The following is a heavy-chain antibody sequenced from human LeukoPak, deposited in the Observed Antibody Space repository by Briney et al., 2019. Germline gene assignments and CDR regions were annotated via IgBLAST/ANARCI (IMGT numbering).Heavy chain of an antibody. Sequence: SETLSLTCTVSGGSISSYYWSWIRQPPGRGLEWIGYIYYSGSTNYNPSLQSRVTISVDTSKTQFSLKLSSVTAADTAVYYCASYQLLSEIFHYWGQGTLVTVSS. V-gene: IGHV4-59*08. CDR1: GGSISSYY. CDR2: IYYSGST. D-gene: IGHD2-2*01. J-gene: IGHJ4*02. CDR3: ASYQLLSEIFHY.